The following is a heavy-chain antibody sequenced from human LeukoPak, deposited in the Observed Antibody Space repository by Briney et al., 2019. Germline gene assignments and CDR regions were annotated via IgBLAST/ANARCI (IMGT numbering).Heavy chain of an antibody. CDR3: ARDAYDTSGYPQY. Sequence: GGSLGLSCAASGFTVNSNSMSWVRQAPGEGLEWVSGIYSGGTTYYADTVRGRFTISRDNSKNTLYLQMNSLRAEDTAVYYCARDAYDTSGYPQYWGQGTLVTVSS. J-gene: IGHJ4*02. CDR2: IYSGGTT. V-gene: IGHV3-66*01. D-gene: IGHD3-22*01. CDR1: GFTVNSNS.